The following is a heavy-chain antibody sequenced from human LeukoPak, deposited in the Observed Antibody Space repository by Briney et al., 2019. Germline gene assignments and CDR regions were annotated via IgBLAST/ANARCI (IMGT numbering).Heavy chain of an antibody. Sequence: GASVRVSCKASENTFTNYGINWVRQAPGQRPEWMGWFSPYNGDTKYAPKLKGRVTLTADTLTSTAYMELRTLISDDTATYYWAIGQWVSTWGGADVYDVWGQGTTVIVSS. J-gene: IGHJ3*01. CDR3: AIGQWVSTWGGADVYDV. D-gene: IGHD6-19*01. CDR1: ENTFTNYG. V-gene: IGHV1-18*01. CDR2: FSPYNGDT.